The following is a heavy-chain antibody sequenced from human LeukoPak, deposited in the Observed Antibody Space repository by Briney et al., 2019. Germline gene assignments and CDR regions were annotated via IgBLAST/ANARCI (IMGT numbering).Heavy chain of an antibody. CDR1: GGTFSSYA. D-gene: IGHD3-10*01. J-gene: IGHJ6*04. V-gene: IGHV1-69*06. Sequence: SVKVSCKASGGTFSSYAISWVRQAPGQGLEWMVGIIPIFGTANYAQKFQGRVTITADKSTSTAYMELSSLRSEDTAVYYCARELYYYGSGIYGMDVWGKGTTVTVSS. CDR2: IIPIFGTA. CDR3: ARELYYYGSGIYGMDV.